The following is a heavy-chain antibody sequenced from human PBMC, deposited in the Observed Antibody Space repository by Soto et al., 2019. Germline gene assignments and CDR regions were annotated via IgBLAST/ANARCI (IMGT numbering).Heavy chain of an antibody. CDR2: IRSKAYNYAT. CDR1: GVTFNASA. Sequence: EVQLVESGGDLVQPGGSLKLTCAVSGVTFNASALHWVRQASGKGLEWVGRIRSKAYNYATGYASSVRGRFTISRDDSESTAYLHMNSLQSEDTALYYCIQGGKGDFDYWGQGTLVTVSS. CDR3: IQGGKGDFDY. J-gene: IGHJ4*02. D-gene: IGHD1-26*01. V-gene: IGHV3-73*02.